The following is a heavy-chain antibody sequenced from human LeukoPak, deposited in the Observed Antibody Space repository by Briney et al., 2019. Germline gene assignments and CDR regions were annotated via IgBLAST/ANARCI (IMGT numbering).Heavy chain of an antibody. CDR3: AKHFCTGLDCSLFDS. CDR2: IRSAVETT. V-gene: IGHV3-23*01. CDR1: GFTMSHYG. Sequence: GGSLRLSCAASGFTMSHYGVSWVRQAPGKGLEWISGIRSAVETTHYADSVKGRFIISRDDSKNALSLQLNSLRPEDTALYYCAKHFCTGLDCSLFDSWGQGTLVTVSS. D-gene: IGHD3/OR15-3a*01. J-gene: IGHJ4*02.